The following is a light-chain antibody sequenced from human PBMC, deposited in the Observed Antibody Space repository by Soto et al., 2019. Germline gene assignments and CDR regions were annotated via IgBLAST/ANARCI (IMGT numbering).Light chain of an antibody. Sequence: DIQVTQSPSTLSASVGDRVSITCRASQSISSWLAWYQQKPGKAPNLLIYKASSLEGGVPSRFSGSGSGTEFTLTISSLQPDDFATYYCLQDINYPWTFGQGTKVEIK. CDR2: KAS. CDR3: LQDINYPWT. J-gene: IGKJ1*01. CDR1: QSISSW. V-gene: IGKV1-5*03.